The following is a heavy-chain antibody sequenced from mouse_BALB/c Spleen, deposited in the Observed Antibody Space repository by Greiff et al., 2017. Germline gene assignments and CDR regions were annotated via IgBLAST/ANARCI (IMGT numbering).Heavy chain of an antibody. Sequence: EVHLVESGGDLVKPGGSLKLSCAASGFTFSSYGMSWVRQTPDKRLEWVATISSGGSYTYYPDSVKGRFTISRDNAKNTLYLQMSSLKSEDTAMYYCAREGGPWGQGTLVTVSA. CDR1: GFTFSSYG. V-gene: IGHV5-6*01. CDR3: AREGGP. CDR2: ISSGGSYT. J-gene: IGHJ3*01.